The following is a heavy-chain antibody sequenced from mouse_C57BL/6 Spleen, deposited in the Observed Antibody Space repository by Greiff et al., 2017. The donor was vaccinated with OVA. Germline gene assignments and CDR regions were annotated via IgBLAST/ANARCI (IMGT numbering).Heavy chain of an antibody. CDR1: GFTFSDYY. Sequence: EVQVVESEGGLVQPGSSMKLSCTASGFTFSDYYMAWVRQVPEKGLEWVANINYDGSSTYYLDSLKSRFIISRDNAKNILYLQMSSLKSEDTATYYCARGGGYYAMDYWGQGTSVTVSS. V-gene: IGHV5-16*01. J-gene: IGHJ4*01. CDR3: ARGGGYYAMDY. CDR2: INYDGSST.